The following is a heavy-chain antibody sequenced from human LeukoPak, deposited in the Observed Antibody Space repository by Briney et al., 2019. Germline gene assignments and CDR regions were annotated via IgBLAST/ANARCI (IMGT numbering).Heavy chain of an antibody. V-gene: IGHV3-23*01. Sequence: PGGSLRLSCAASGFTFSNYAMSWVRQAPGKGLEWVSSISGSDDSTYYADSVKGRFTSSRDDSTNTLYLQMNSLRAEDTASYYCAKMAVYDFWSGYPYPDYWGQGTLVTVSS. CDR2: ISGSDDST. J-gene: IGHJ4*02. CDR1: GFTFSNYA. CDR3: AKMAVYDFWSGYPYPDY. D-gene: IGHD3-3*01.